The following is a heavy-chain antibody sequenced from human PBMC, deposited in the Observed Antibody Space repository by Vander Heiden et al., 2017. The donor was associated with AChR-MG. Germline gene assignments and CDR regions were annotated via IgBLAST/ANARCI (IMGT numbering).Heavy chain of an antibody. CDR1: GFTFSSYA. J-gene: IGHJ2*01. CDR2: ISGSGGST. Sequence: EVQLLESGGGLVQPGGSLRLSCAASGFTFSSYAMSWVRQAPGKGLEWVSAISGSGGSTYYADSVKGRFTISRDNSKNTLYLQMNSLRAEDTAVYYCAKDRTVTHRGYWYFDLWGRGTLVTVSS. V-gene: IGHV3-23*01. CDR3: AKDRTVTHRGYWYFDL. D-gene: IGHD4-17*01.